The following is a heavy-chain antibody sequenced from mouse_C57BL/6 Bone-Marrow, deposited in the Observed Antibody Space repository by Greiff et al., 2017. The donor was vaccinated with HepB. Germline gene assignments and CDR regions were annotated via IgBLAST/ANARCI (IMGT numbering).Heavy chain of an antibody. CDR1: GYTFTSYW. D-gene: IGHD4-1*01. V-gene: IGHV1-59*01. CDR2: IDPSDSYT. Sequence: VQLQQSGAELVRPGTSVKLSCKASGYTFTSYWMHWVKQRPGQGLEWIGVIDPSDSYTNYNQKFKGKATLTVDTSSSTAYMQLSSLTSEDSAVYYCAKLGRWGDYWGQGTTLTVSS. J-gene: IGHJ2*01. CDR3: AKLGRWGDY.